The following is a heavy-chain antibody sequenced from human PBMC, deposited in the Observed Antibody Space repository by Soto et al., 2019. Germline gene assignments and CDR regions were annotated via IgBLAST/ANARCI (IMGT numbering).Heavy chain of an antibody. J-gene: IGHJ6*03. D-gene: IGHD2-15*01. V-gene: IGHV3-64*01. CDR1: GFTFSSYA. CDR3: ARGGYWSCGSCYWPYGDYYCYMDV. Sequence: EVQLVESGGGLVQPGGSLRISCEASGFTFSSYAMHWVRQAPGKGLEYVSAISSNGGSTYYANSVKGRFTISRDNSKNSLYLLMGSLRAEEMAVYYCARGGYWSCGSCYWPYGDYYCYMDVCGKGTTVTVSS. CDR2: ISSNGGST.